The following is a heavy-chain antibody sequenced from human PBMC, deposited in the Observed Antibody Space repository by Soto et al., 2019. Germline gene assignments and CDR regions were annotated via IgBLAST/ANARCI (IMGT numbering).Heavy chain of an antibody. CDR1: GFSLSTSGVG. V-gene: IGHV2-5*01. D-gene: IGHD6-13*01. CDR3: AHLRLRRYSSSSYYFDY. Sequence: SGPTLVNPTPPRTLTCTFSGFSLSTSGVGVGWIRQPPGKALEWLALIYWNDDKRYSPSLKSRLTITKHTSKNQVVLTMTNMAPVDTATYYCAHLRLRRYSSSSYYFDYWGQGTLVTVSS. J-gene: IGHJ4*02. CDR2: IYWNDDK.